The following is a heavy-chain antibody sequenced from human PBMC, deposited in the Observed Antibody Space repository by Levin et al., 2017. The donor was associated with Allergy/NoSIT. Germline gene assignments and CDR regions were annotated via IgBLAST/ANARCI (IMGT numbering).Heavy chain of an antibody. CDR2: IYYSGST. Sequence: SETLSLTCTVSGGSISSSSYYWGWIRQPPGKGLEWIGSIYYSGSTYYNPSLKSRVTISVDTSKNQFSLKLSSVTAADTAVYYCARRGRYCSSTSCFKAFDIWGQGTMVTVSS. CDR3: ARRGRYCSSTSCFKAFDI. J-gene: IGHJ3*02. D-gene: IGHD2-2*01. CDR1: GGSISSSSYY. V-gene: IGHV4-39*01.